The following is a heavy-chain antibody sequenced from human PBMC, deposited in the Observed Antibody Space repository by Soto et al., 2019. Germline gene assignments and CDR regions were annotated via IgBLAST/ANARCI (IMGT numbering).Heavy chain of an antibody. Sequence: RASVKVSCKASGGTFSSYAISWVRQAPGQGLEWMGGIIPIFGTANYAQKFQGRVTITADESTSTAYMELSSLRSEDTAVYYCARASVVTAIMYYYYYGMDVWGQGTTVTVSS. V-gene: IGHV1-69*13. CDR1: GGTFSSYA. J-gene: IGHJ6*02. D-gene: IGHD2-21*02. CDR2: IIPIFGTA. CDR3: ARASVVTAIMYYYYYGMDV.